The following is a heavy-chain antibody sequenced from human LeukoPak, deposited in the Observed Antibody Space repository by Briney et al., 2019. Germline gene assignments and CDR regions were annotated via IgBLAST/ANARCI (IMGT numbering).Heavy chain of an antibody. Sequence: GGSLRLSCAASGFTFSSYAMSWVRQAPGKGLEWASAISGSGGSTYYADSVKGRFTISRDNSKNTLYLQMNSLRAEDTAVYYCAVVVVPAAQFPFDYWGQGTLVTVSS. D-gene: IGHD2-2*01. CDR1: GFTFSSYA. CDR2: ISGSGGST. J-gene: IGHJ4*02. CDR3: AVVVVPAAQFPFDY. V-gene: IGHV3-23*01.